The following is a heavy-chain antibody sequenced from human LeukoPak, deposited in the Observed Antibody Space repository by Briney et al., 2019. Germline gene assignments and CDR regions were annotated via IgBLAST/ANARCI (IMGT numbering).Heavy chain of an antibody. D-gene: IGHD3-3*01. CDR3: ARKSGVEAVPADL. Sequence: GGSLRLSCAASGFTFSNYGMYWVRQVPGKGLEWVAVISSDGTNIYYADSVKGRFTISRDNSKNTLYLQMNNLRIEDTSVYYCARKSGVEAVPADLWGRGTLVTVSS. CDR2: ISSDGTNI. V-gene: IGHV3-30-3*01. J-gene: IGHJ2*01. CDR1: GFTFSNYG.